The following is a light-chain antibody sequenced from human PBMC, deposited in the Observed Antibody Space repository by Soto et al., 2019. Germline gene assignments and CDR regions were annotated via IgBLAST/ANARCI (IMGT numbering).Light chain of an antibody. V-gene: IGKV3-20*01. CDR1: QSVSSSY. CDR3: QQYGSSPWT. J-gene: IGKJ1*01. CDR2: GAS. Sequence: VMTQSPGTLSLSPGERATLSCRASQSVSSSYLAWYQQKPGQAPRLLIYGASSRATGIPDRFSGSGSGTDFTLTISRLEPEDFAVYYCQQYGSSPWTFGQGTKVDIK.